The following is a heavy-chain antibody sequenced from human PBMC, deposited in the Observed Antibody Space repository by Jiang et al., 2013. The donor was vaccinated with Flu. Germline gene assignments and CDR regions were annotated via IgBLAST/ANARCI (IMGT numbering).Heavy chain of an antibody. D-gene: IGHD3-3*01. J-gene: IGHJ4*02. CDR2: IFYSGSP. CDR1: GGSISSGGYH. CDR3: ARSKDFWSGYEN. Sequence: GLVKPSQTLSLTCSVSGGSISSGGYHWNWIRQHPGNGLEWIGYIFYSGSPYYNPSLKSRLTISLDTSKNQFSLKVRSVTAADTAVYYCARSKDFWSGYENWGQGALVTVSS. V-gene: IGHV4-31*03.